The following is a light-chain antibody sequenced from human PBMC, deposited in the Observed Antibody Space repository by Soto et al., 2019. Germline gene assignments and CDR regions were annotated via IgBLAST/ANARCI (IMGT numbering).Light chain of an antibody. Sequence: DIQMTQSPSTLSASVGDIVTITCRASQSISSWLAWYQKKPGKAPKLLIYKASSLESGVPSRFSGSGSGPEFTLTISSLQPDDFATYYCQQYNSSPTFGQGTKVEIK. V-gene: IGKV1-5*03. CDR1: QSISSW. CDR2: KAS. J-gene: IGKJ1*01. CDR3: QQYNSSPT.